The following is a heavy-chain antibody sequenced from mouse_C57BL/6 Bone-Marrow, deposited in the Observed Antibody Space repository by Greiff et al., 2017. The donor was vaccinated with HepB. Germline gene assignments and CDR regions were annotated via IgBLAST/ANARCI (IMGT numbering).Heavy chain of an antibody. CDR2: IYPGSGST. CDR1: GYTFTSYW. D-gene: IGHD4-1*01. Sequence: QVQLKQSGAELVKPGASVKMSCKASGYTFTSYWITWVKQRPGQGLEWIGDIYPGSGSTNYNEKFKSKATLTVDTSSSTAYMQLSSLTSEDSAVYYRARRLGNYFDYWGQGTTLTVSS. J-gene: IGHJ2*01. CDR3: ARRLGNYFDY. V-gene: IGHV1-55*01.